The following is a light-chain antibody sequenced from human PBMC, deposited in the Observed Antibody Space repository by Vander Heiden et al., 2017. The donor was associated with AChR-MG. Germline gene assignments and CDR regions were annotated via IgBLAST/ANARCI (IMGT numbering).Light chain of an antibody. Sequence: VLTQPPSASVAPGQTARITCGGTNLGSEVGHWYQKRPGQAPMLGIFDDSDRAPGIPERISGSKTGNTATLTISRVEAGDEADYYCHIWDSSSDHVLFGGGTKLTAL. CDR3: HIWDSSSDHVL. CDR1: NLGSEV. J-gene: IGLJ2*01. CDR2: DDS. V-gene: IGLV3-21*02.